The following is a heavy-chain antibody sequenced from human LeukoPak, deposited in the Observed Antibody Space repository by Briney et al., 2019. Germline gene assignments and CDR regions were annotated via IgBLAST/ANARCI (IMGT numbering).Heavy chain of an antibody. CDR1: GFTFSSYA. CDR3: ATFDPGYSRSKGTFDI. D-gene: IGHD6-13*01. J-gene: IGHJ3*02. CDR2: ISGSGGST. V-gene: IGHV3-23*01. Sequence: PGGSLRLSCAASGFTFSSYAMSWVRQAPGKGLEWVSAISGSGGSTYYADSVKGRFTISRDNSKSTLYLQMNSLRAEDTAVYYCATFDPGYSRSKGTFDIWGQGTMVTVSS.